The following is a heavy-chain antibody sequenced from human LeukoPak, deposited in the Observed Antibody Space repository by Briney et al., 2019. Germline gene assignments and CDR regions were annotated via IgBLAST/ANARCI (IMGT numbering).Heavy chain of an antibody. D-gene: IGHD3-22*01. CDR3: ATRNYYDSTGYYNY. CDR2: IYHRGST. Sequence: SSETLSLTCAVSGGSVSSDTWWTWVRQPPGKGLEWIGEIYHRGSTNYNPSPKSRVTISLDKSKNQFSLKLSSVTAADTAVYYCATRNYYDSTGYYNYWGQGTLVTVSS. V-gene: IGHV4-4*02. CDR1: GGSVSSDTW. J-gene: IGHJ4*02.